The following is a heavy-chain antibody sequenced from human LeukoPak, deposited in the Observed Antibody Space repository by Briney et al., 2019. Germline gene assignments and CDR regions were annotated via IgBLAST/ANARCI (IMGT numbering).Heavy chain of an antibody. CDR2: IYHSGST. Sequence: SETLSLTCTVSGYSISSGYYWGWTRQPPGKGLEWIGSIYHSGSTYYNPSLKSRVTISVDTSKNQFSLKLSSVTAADTAVYYCARFNYYYYYMDVWGKGTTVTVSS. CDR3: ARFNYYYYYMDV. J-gene: IGHJ6*03. V-gene: IGHV4-38-2*02. CDR1: GYSISSGYY.